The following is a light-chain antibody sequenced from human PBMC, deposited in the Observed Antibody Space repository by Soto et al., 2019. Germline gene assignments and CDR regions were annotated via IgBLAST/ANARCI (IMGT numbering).Light chain of an antibody. CDR3: CLYIGATTYG. Sequence: QSVLAQPASVSGSPGQSITISCTGTSGFVGSLSLVSWYQQHPGKAPNGMSSEGHRRPSGVPDRFSGSTSVSSASLTISGLQADDEADYYCCLYIGATTYGFGTGTKVPVL. CDR2: EGH. CDR1: SGFVGSLSL. J-gene: IGLJ1*01. V-gene: IGLV2-23*01.